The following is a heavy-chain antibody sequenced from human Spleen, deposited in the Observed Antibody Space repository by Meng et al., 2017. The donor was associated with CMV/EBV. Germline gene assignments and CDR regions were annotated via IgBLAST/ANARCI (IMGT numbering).Heavy chain of an antibody. CDR3: ARDLDAQRGFCSGGRCTSRGPFDY. CDR1: Y. CDR2: IYIGGGT. J-gene: IGHJ4*02. V-gene: IGHV3-53*05. D-gene: IGHD2-15*01. Sequence: YRNWVRQAPGKGLEWVSIIYIGGGTYYADSVKGRFTISRDNSKNTLYLQMNSLRTEDTAVYYCARDLDAQRGFCSGGRCTSRGPFDYWGQGTLVTVSS.